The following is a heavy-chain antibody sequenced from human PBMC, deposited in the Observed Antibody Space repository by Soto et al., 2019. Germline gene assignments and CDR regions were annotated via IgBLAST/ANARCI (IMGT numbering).Heavy chain of an antibody. CDR1: GFNFCDYY. CDR2: VSSTGSYT. J-gene: IGHJ2*01. CDR3: ARLRVGVNWYFDL. V-gene: IGHV3-11*06. D-gene: IGHD1-26*01. Sequence: PGGSLSLSCEASGFNFCDYYMSWGRQAPGKGLEWVSFVSSTGSYTKYSDSVGGRFTVSRDNGKNSLHLQLNSLRVEDTAVYYCARLRVGVNWYFDLWGRGTLVTVS.